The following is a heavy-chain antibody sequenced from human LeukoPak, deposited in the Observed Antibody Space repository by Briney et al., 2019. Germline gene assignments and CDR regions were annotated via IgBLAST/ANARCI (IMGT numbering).Heavy chain of an antibody. CDR3: ARASQKYSSSWLHGGWFDP. D-gene: IGHD6-13*01. CDR2: IYHSGST. CDR1: GGSISSGDYY. Sequence: PSQTLSLTCTVSGGSISSGDYYWSWIRQPPGKGLEWIGYIYHSGSTYYNPSLKSRVTISVDRSKNQFSLKLSSVTAADTAVYYCARASQKYSSSWLHGGWFDPWGQGTLVTVSS. V-gene: IGHV4-30-2*01. J-gene: IGHJ5*02.